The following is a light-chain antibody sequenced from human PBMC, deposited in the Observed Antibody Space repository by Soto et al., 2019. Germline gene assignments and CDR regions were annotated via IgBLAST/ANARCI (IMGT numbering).Light chain of an antibody. CDR3: QQPYNPPRT. CDR1: QTISSW. V-gene: IGKV1-5*03. CDR2: KAS. Sequence: DIQMTQSPSTLSGSVGDRVTITCRASQTISSWLAWYQQKPGKAPKLLIYKASTLKSGVPSRFRGSGSGTEFTLTISSLQPEDFETYYCQQPYNPPRTLGHGTKVDIK. J-gene: IGKJ1*01.